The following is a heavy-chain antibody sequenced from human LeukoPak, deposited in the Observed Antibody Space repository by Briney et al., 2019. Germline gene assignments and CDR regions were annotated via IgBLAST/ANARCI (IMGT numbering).Heavy chain of an antibody. CDR3: ARELPREVTLDY. CDR1: GFTLSSYE. V-gene: IGHV3-74*01. Sequence: GGSLRLSCAASGFTLSSYEMHWVRQAPGKGLVWVSRINSDGSRTGYADSVKGRFTISRDNAKNTLYLQMNSLRAEDTAIYYCARELPREVTLDYPGQGTLVTVSS. D-gene: IGHD2-21*02. J-gene: IGHJ4*02. CDR2: INSDGSRT.